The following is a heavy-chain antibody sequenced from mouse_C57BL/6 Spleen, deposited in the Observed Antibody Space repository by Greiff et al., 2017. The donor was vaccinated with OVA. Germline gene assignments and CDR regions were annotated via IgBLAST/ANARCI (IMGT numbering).Heavy chain of an antibody. Sequence: EVQLQQSGPELVKPGASVKISCKASGYTFTDYYMNWVKQSHGKSLEWIGDINPNNGGTSYNQKFKGKATLTVDKSSSPAYMELRSLTSEDSAVXYCANYYGSSPAWFAYWGQGPLVTVSA. J-gene: IGHJ3*01. CDR1: GYTFTDYY. CDR3: ANYYGSSPAWFAY. V-gene: IGHV1-26*01. D-gene: IGHD1-1*01. CDR2: INPNNGGT.